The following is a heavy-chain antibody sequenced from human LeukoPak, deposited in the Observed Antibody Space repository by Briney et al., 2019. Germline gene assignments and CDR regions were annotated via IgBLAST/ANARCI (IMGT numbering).Heavy chain of an antibody. V-gene: IGHV3-7*03. CDR3: ASSVLSFGDY. D-gene: IGHD3-10*01. CDR2: INHNGNVN. J-gene: IGHJ4*02. Sequence: GGSLRLSCAASGFTFSSYWMNWARQAPGKGLEWVASINHNGNVNYYVDSVKGRFTISRDNAKNSLYLQMSNLRAEDTAVYYCASSVLSFGDYWGQGILVTVSS. CDR1: GFTFSSYW.